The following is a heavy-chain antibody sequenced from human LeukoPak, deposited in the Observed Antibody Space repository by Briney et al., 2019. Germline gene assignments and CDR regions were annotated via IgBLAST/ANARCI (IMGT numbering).Heavy chain of an antibody. CDR3: ARRRGGGAAGKDWFDP. D-gene: IGHD6-13*01. CDR1: GFTFSSYW. J-gene: IGHJ5*02. V-gene: IGHV3-7*03. Sequence: QPGGSLRLSCAASGFTFSSYWMSWVRQAPGKGLEWVANIKQDGSEKYYVDSVKGRFTISRDNAKNSLYLQMNSLRAEDTAVCYCARRRGGGAAGKDWFDPWGQGTLVTVSS. CDR2: IKQDGSEK.